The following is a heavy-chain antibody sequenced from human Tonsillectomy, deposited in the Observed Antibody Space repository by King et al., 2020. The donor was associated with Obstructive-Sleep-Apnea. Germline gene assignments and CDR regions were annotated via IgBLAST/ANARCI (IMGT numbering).Heavy chain of an antibody. CDR1: GDSISRFY. CDR2: MYTSGNS. CDR3: ARGSGSYSGFFDY. J-gene: IGHJ4*02. V-gene: IGHV4-4*07. D-gene: IGHD1-26*01. Sequence: QLQESGPGLVRPSETLSLTCTVSGDSISRFYWNWIRQPAGKGLEWIERMYTSGNSDYNPSLKGRVTMSVDRSKNEISLRLSSVTAADTAVYYCARGSGSYSGFFDYWGQGTLVTVSS.